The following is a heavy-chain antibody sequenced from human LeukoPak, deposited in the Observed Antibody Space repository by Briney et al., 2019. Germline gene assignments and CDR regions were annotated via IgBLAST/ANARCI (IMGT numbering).Heavy chain of an antibody. Sequence: GGSLRLSCAASGFTFSTYWMHWVRQAPGKGLVWVSRINSDGSSTSYADSVKGRFTISRDSAKNTLYLQMSSLRAEDTAVYYCAREMGYYYYGMDVWGQGTTVTVSS. CDR3: AREMGYYYYGMDV. CDR1: GFTFSTYW. CDR2: INSDGSST. J-gene: IGHJ6*02. V-gene: IGHV3-74*01. D-gene: IGHD5-24*01.